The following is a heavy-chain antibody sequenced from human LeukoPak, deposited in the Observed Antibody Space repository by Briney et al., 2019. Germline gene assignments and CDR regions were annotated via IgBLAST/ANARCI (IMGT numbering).Heavy chain of an antibody. J-gene: IGHJ4*02. CDR1: GFSLTTYP. D-gene: IGHD2-8*01. CDR3: ARDIVNGPFVTSLES. CDR2: ISSDGNTE. Sequence: GGSLRLSCAASGFSLTTYPMDWIRQVPGKGLEWVSHISSDGNTEYYADSVRVRFTMSRDNAKNSLDLHMNSLRTEDTAVYYCARDIVNGPFVTSLESWGQGALVTVSS. V-gene: IGHV3-48*03.